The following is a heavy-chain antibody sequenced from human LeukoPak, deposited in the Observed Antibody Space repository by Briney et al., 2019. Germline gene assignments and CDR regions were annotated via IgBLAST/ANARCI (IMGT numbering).Heavy chain of an antibody. J-gene: IGHJ4*02. CDR3: ARDRVVGTQGDFDY. D-gene: IGHD1-26*01. CDR1: GGSFSGYY. Sequence: SETLSLTCAVYGGSFSGYYWSWIRQPPGKGLEWLGEINHSGSTNYNPSLKSRVTISVDTSKNQFSLKLSSVTAADTAVYYCARDRVVGTQGDFDYWGQGTLVTVSS. V-gene: IGHV4-34*01. CDR2: INHSGST.